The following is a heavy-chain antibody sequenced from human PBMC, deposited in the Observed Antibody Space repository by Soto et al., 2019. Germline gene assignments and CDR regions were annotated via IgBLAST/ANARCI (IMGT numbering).Heavy chain of an antibody. CDR1: RVAFSKFI. J-gene: IGHJ6*02. D-gene: IGHD6-19*01. CDR3: AKVRYSSPMGYYYGMDV. V-gene: IGHV1-69*13. CDR2: IIPIFGTA. Sequence: SVKVSCKASRVAFSKFIVTWVRQAPGLGLEWVGGIIPIFGTANYAQKFQGRVTITADESTSTSYMEVNNLRSEDTAVYYCAKVRYSSPMGYYYGMDVWGQGTKVTVSS.